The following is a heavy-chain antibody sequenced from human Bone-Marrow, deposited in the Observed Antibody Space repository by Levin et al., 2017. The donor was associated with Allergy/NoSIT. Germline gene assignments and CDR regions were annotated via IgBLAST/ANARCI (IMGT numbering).Heavy chain of an antibody. Sequence: QPGGSLRLSCKGSGFTFGDYALHWVRQAPGKGLEWVAVTSYDGTNKFYADSVKGRFSISRDNFKDTLYLQMDSLRPEDTAVYYCARDGKWVQLLPDYYFDHWGQGTLVTVSS. CDR2: TSYDGTNK. J-gene: IGHJ4*02. CDR3: ARDGKWVQLLPDYYFDH. V-gene: IGHV3-30-3*01. D-gene: IGHD5-24*01. CDR1: GFTFGDYA.